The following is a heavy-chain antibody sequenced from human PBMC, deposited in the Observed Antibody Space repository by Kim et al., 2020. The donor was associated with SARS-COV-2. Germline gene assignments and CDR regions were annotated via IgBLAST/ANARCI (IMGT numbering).Heavy chain of an antibody. CDR1: GFTFSSYE. Sequence: GGSLRLSCAASGFTFSSYEMNWVRQAPGKGLEWVSYISSSGSTIYYADSVKGRFTISRDNAKNSLYLQMNSLRAEDTAVYYCARGTTMVRGVIPTTFDYWGQGTLVTVSS. CDR3: ARGTTMVRGVIPTTFDY. D-gene: IGHD3-10*01. J-gene: IGHJ4*02. V-gene: IGHV3-48*03. CDR2: ISSSGSTI.